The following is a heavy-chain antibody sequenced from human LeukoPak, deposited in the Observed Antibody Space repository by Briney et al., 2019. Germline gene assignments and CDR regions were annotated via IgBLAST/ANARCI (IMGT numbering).Heavy chain of an antibody. V-gene: IGHV4-34*01. Sequence: SETLSLTCAVYGGSFSGYYWSWIRQPPGKGLEWIGEINHSGSTNYNPSLKSRVTISVDTSKNQFSLKLSSVTAADTAVYYCARGSSGDYWGQGTLVTVSS. CDR3: ARGSSGDY. CDR1: GGSFSGYY. CDR2: INHSGST. D-gene: IGHD6-6*01. J-gene: IGHJ4*02.